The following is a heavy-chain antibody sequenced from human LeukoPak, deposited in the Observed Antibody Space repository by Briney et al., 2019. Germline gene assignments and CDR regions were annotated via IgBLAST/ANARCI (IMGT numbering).Heavy chain of an antibody. J-gene: IGHJ4*02. CDR3: ARYGEGTEGTFDY. CDR2: INPNSGGT. Sequence: GASVKVSCKASGYTFTGYYMHWVRQAPGQGLEWMGWINPNSGGTNYAQKFQGRVTMTRDTSISTAYMELSRLRSDDTAVYYCARYGEGTEGTFDYWGQGTPVTASS. D-gene: IGHD7-27*01. V-gene: IGHV1-2*02. CDR1: GYTFTGYY.